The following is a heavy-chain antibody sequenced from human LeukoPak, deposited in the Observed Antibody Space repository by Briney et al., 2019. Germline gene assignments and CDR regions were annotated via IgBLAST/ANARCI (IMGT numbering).Heavy chain of an antibody. CDR1: GFTFSSYG. V-gene: IGHV3-30*02. J-gene: IGHJ6*03. Sequence: PGGSLRLSCVASGFTFSSYGMHWVRQAPGKGLEWVSFIRYDGRNKYYAESVKGRFTISRDNSKNTLYLEMNSLRAEDTAVYYCATPSLDSPIYYYYMDVWGKGTTVTVSS. CDR2: IRYDGRNK. D-gene: IGHD3-9*01. CDR3: ATPSLDSPIYYYYMDV.